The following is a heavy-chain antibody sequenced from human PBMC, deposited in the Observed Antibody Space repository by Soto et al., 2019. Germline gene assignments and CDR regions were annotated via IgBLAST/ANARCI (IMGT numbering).Heavy chain of an antibody. CDR1: GCTFEDYA. D-gene: IGHD2-2*01. V-gene: IGHV3-9*01. CDR2: INWNSGKT. J-gene: IGHJ6*03. CDR3: VIDICSSSTCYGYYYYYMDV. Sequence: GGSLRLSCAASGCTFEDYAMHWVRQAPGKGLEWISGINWNSGKTGYADSVEGRFTISRDNAENSLYLQMNSLRAEDTAFYYCVIDICSSSTCYGYYYYYMDVWGKGTTVTVSS.